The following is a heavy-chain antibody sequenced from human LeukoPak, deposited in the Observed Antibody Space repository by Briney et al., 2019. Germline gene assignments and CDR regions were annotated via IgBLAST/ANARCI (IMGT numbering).Heavy chain of an antibody. V-gene: IGHV3-74*03. J-gene: IGHJ4*02. CDR1: GFTFSSSW. Sequence: GGSLRLSCAASGFTFSSSWMHWVRQAPGKGLVWVSHINSDGSNTKYADSVKGRFTISRDNAKNTLSLQMNSLRAEDTAVYYCARGSPLGGDWGQGTLVTVSS. D-gene: IGHD3-10*01. CDR3: ARGSPLGGD. CDR2: INSDGSNT.